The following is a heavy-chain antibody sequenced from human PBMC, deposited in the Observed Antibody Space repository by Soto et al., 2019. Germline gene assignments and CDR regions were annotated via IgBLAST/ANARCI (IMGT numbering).Heavy chain of an antibody. V-gene: IGHV3-33*01. CDR1: GFTFSSYG. Sequence: QVQLVESGGGVVQPGRSLRLSCAASGFTFSSYGMHWVRQAPGKGLEWVAVIWYDGSNKYYADSVKGRFTISRDNSKNTLYLQMNSLRDEDTAVYYCAREFSNYELYYYGMDVWGQGTTVTVSS. CDR3: AREFSNYELYYYGMDV. D-gene: IGHD4-4*01. J-gene: IGHJ6*02. CDR2: IWYDGSNK.